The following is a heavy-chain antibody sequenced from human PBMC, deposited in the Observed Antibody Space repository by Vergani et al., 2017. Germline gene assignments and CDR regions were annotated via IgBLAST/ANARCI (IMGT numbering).Heavy chain of an antibody. V-gene: IGHV1-69-2*01. D-gene: IGHD3-22*01. J-gene: IGHJ4*02. CDR1: GYTFTGYY. CDR3: ARQSDYDIDY. CDR2: VDPEDGET. Sequence: VQLVQSGAEVKKPGSSVKVSCKASGYTFTGYYMHWVQQAPGKGLEWMGLVDPEDGETIYAEKFQGRVTITADTSTDTAYMELSSVTAADTAVYYCARQSDYDIDYWGQGTLVTVSS.